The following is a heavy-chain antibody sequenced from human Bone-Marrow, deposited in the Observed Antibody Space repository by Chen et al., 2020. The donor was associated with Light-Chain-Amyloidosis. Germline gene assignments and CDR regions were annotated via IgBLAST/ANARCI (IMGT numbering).Heavy chain of an antibody. CDR1: GFTFSDSW. CDR2: MHGDASGV. D-gene: IGHD1-1*01. V-gene: IGHV3-74*01. Sequence: EVQLVESGGGSVQPGGSLRLSCAASGFTFSDSWMHWVRQAPGKGLVWVSHMHGDASGVSYADSVKGRFTISRDNARNTLYLQMNSLRAEDTAVYFCVRDLNEPFTGLYKGWFDSWGRGTQVTVSS. CDR3: VRDLNEPFTGLYKGWFDS. J-gene: IGHJ5*01.